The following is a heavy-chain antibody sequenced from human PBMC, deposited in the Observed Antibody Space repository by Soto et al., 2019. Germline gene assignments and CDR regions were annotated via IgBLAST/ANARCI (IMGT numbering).Heavy chain of an antibody. J-gene: IGHJ6*02. Sequence: SVKVSCKXSGFTFTSSAVQWVRQARGQRLEWIGWIGVGSGNTNYAQRLQGRVTMTTDTSTSTAYMELRSLRSDDTAVYYCARNSAAGNHYYYYGMDVWGQGTTVTVSS. CDR2: IGVGSGNT. CDR1: GFTFTSSA. CDR3: ARNSAAGNHYYYYGMDV. D-gene: IGHD6-13*01. V-gene: IGHV1-58*01.